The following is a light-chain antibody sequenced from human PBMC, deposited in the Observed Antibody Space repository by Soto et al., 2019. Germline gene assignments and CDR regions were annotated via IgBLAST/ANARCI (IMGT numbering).Light chain of an antibody. CDR1: QSISNW. CDR2: KAS. CDR3: QQYNSYPIT. V-gene: IGKV1-5*03. Sequence: DIQMTQSPSTLSASVGDRVTITCRASQSISNWLAWYQQKPGKAPKLLIYKASTLESGVTSRFSGSGSGTEFTLAISSLQPDDFATYYCQQYNSYPITFGQGTRLEIK. J-gene: IGKJ5*01.